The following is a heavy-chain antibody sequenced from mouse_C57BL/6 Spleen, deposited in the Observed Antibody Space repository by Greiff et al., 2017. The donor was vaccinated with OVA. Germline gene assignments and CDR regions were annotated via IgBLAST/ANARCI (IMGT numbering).Heavy chain of an antibody. D-gene: IGHD1-1*01. V-gene: IGHV1-50*01. CDR3: ERYVITAVVAPFAY. CDR2: IDPSDSYT. CDR1: GYTFTSYW. J-gene: IGHJ3*01. Sequence: VQLQQPGAELVKPGASVKLSCKASGYTFTSYWMQWVKQRPGQGLEWIGEIDPSDSYTNYNQKFKGKATLTVDTSSSTAYMQLSSLTSEDSAVYYCERYVITAVVAPFAYWGQGTLVTVSA.